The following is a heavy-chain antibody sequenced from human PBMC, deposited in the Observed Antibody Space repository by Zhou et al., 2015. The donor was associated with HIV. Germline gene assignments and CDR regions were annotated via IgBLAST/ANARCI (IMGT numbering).Heavy chain of an antibody. CDR3: GRSFYDRDGYYPDF. V-gene: IGHV1-69*01. J-gene: IGHJ4*02. CDR1: GGTFSSYP. D-gene: IGHD3-22*01. Sequence: QVTVVQSGAEVKKPGSSVKVSCKPSGGTFSSYPITWVRQAPGQGLEWMGGIIPVFGTTDHAQKFQGRLTITADQSTSTAYMELSSLRPEDTAVYYCGRSFYDRDGYYPDFWGQGTLVTVSS. CDR2: IIPVFGTT.